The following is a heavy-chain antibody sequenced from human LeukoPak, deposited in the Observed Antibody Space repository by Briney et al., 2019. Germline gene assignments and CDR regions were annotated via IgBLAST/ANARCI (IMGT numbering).Heavy chain of an antibody. D-gene: IGHD3-10*01. CDR3: ARDTPSMVRGEVYYYYYYMDV. Sequence: GGSLRLSCAASGFTFSSYWMSWVRQAPGKGLEWVANIKQDGSEKYYVDSVKGRFTISRDNAKNSLYLQMNSLRAEDTAVYYCARDTPSMVRGEVYYYYYYMDVWGKGTTVTISS. CDR1: GFTFSSYW. J-gene: IGHJ6*03. V-gene: IGHV3-7*01. CDR2: IKQDGSEK.